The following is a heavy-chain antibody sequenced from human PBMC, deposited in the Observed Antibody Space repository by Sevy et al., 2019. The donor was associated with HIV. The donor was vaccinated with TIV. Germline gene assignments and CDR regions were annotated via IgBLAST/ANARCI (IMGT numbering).Heavy chain of an antibody. CDR1: GYTFTSYG. V-gene: IGHV1-18*01. CDR2: ISAYNGNT. CDR3: ARVGYYDSSGYPGDAFDI. D-gene: IGHD3-22*01. Sequence: ASVKVSCKASGYTFTSYGISWVRQAPGQGLEWMGWISAYNGNTNYAQKLQGRVTMTTDTSTSKAYMELRSLRSDDTAVYYCARVGYYDSSGYPGDAFDIWGQGTMVTVSS. J-gene: IGHJ3*02.